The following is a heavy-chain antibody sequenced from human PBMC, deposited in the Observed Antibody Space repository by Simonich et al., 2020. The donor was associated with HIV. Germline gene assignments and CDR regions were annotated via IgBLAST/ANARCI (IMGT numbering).Heavy chain of an antibody. D-gene: IGHD2-2*01. CDR2: IHWNGDST. J-gene: IGHJ4*02. CDR3: ARDDCSSASCPMGFDY. Sequence: PGGSLRLSCAASGFTFDDYGLNCVRHAPGKGVECGSDIHWNGDSTGYADSVKGRLAIYRDNAKNSLFLQVNSLRAEDTAFYYCARDDCSSASCPMGFDYWGQGTLVTVSS. V-gene: IGHV3-20*04. CDR1: GFTFDDYG.